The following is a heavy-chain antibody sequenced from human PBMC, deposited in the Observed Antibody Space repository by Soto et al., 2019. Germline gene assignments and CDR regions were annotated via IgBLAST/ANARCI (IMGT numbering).Heavy chain of an antibody. D-gene: IGHD1-20*01. Sequence: QVQLQESGPGLVKPSQTLSLTCTVSGGSISSGGYYWSWIRQHPGKGLEWIGYIYYSGSTYYNPSLKSRVTISVDTSKNQFSLKLSSVTAADTAVYYCAREGIITGTTGWFDPWGQGTLVTVSS. J-gene: IGHJ5*02. CDR1: GGSISSGGYY. CDR2: IYYSGST. V-gene: IGHV4-31*03. CDR3: AREGIITGTTGWFDP.